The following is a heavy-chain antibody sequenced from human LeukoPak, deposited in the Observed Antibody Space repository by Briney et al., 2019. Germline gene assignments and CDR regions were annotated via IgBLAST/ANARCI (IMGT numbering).Heavy chain of an antibody. J-gene: IGHJ4*02. Sequence: GRSLRLSCAASGFTFDDYAVHWVRQAPGKGLEWVSSISWNSGSIGYADSVKGRFAISRDNAKNSLYLQMNSLRAKDTAFYYCARFRGSRPFDYWGQGTLVTVSS. CDR1: GFTFDDYA. D-gene: IGHD3-10*01. CDR3: ARFRGSRPFDY. V-gene: IGHV3-9*01. CDR2: ISWNSGSI.